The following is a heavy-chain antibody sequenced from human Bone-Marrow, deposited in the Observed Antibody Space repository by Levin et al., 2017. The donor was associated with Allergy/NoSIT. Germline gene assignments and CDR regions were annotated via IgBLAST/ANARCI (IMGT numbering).Heavy chain of an antibody. J-gene: IGHJ4*02. Sequence: GGSLRLSCEASGFSFSNYAMYWLRQAPGKGPQWVALISYDGFKKKFAESVRGRFTISRDNSKNTLYLDMNSLRGEDTAIYYCAKAEVAFDLWGQGTLVTVSS. CDR1: GFSFSNYA. CDR2: ISYDGFKK. CDR3: AKAEVAFDL. D-gene: IGHD2-15*01. V-gene: IGHV3-30*18.